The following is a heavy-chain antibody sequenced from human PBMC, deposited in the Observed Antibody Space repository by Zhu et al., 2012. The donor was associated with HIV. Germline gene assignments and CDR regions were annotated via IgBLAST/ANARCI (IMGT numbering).Heavy chain of an antibody. CDR1: GGSMSGFY. CDR2: LHSSGTV. Sequence: QVQLQESGPGLVKPSETLSLDCSVSGGSMSGFYWTWVRHPAGKGLEWMGRLHSSGTVDYSPSLRSRITLSLDTSKRLFXLRLTPVAATDTATYFCARGGTMFGPPTSWGPGVLVTVSS. J-gene: IGHJ5*02. CDR3: ARGGTMFGPPTS. V-gene: IGHV4-4*07. D-gene: IGHD3-16*01.